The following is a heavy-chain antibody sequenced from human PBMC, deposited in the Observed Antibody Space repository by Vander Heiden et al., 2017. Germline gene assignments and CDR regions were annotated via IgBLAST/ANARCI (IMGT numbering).Heavy chain of an antibody. CDR2: ISYDGTDK. CDR1: GFTFRCYA. Sequence: QVQLVESGGGVAQPGRSLSLSCAAPGFTFRCYAVHWVRRTPGRWLEWVAVISYDGTDKYYADSVKGRFTISRDNPKNTLYLQMDSLRAEDTAVYYCARGPWYYYDSSGYLDYWGQGTLVTVSS. CDR3: ARGPWYYYDSSGYLDY. D-gene: IGHD3-22*01. V-gene: IGHV3-30*01. J-gene: IGHJ4*02.